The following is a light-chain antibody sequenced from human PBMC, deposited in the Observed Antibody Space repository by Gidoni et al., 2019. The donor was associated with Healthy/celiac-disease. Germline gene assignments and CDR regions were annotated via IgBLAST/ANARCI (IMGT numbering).Light chain of an antibody. J-gene: IGKJ3*01. Sequence: DIVMTQSPDSLAVSLGERATINCKSSQSVLYSSNNKNYLAWYQQKPGQPPKLLNYWASTRESGVPDRFSGSGSGTDFTLTISSLQAEAVAVYYCQQYYSTPLTFGPGTKVDIK. V-gene: IGKV4-1*01. CDR1: QSVLYSSNNKNY. CDR3: QQYYSTPLT. CDR2: WAS.